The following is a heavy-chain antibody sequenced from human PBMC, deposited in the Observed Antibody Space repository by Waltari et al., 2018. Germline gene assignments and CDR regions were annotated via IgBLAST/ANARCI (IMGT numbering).Heavy chain of an antibody. CDR1: GFTFRTAW. CDR2: IKSKTDGGTT. V-gene: IGHV3-15*01. Sequence: EVQLVESGGGLVKPGGSLRLSCAASGFTFRTAWMSWVRQAPGKGLEWVGRIKSKTDGGTTDYAAPVKGRFTISRDDSKNTLYLQINSLKTEDTAVYYCTTPAGVRAVPYWGQGTLVTVSS. CDR3: TTPAGVRAVPY. J-gene: IGHJ4*02. D-gene: IGHD1-1*01.